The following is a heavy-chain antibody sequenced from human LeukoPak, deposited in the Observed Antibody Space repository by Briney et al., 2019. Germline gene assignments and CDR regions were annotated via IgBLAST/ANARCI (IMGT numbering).Heavy chain of an antibody. Sequence: PSETLSLTCTVSGGSISSGGYYWSWIRQHPGKGLGWIGYIYYSGSTYYNPSLKSRVTISVDTSKNQFSLKLSSVTAADTAVYYCARRSDYSNYEWFDPWGQGTLVTVSS. CDR2: IYYSGST. V-gene: IGHV4-31*03. CDR1: GGSISSGGYY. D-gene: IGHD4-11*01. CDR3: ARRSDYSNYEWFDP. J-gene: IGHJ5*02.